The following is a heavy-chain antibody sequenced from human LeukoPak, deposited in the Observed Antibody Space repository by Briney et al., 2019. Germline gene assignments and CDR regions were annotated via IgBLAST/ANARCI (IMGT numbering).Heavy chain of an antibody. V-gene: IGHV3-30*04. D-gene: IGHD2-15*01. CDR3: AREDAGSGSGGSCYHD. J-gene: IGHJ4*02. Sequence: GGSLRLSCAASEFTLSNYAMHWVRQAPGKGLEWVAFISYDGSKTYYADSVKGRFTISRDNSKNTLYLQMNSLRAEDTAVYYCAREDAGSGSGGSCYHDWGQGTLVTVSS. CDR2: ISYDGSKT. CDR1: EFTLSNYA.